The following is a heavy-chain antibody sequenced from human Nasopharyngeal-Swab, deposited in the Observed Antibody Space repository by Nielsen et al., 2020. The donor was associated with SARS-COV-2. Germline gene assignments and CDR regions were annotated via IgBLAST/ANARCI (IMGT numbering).Heavy chain of an antibody. CDR1: GFTFSTYN. D-gene: IGHD3-10*01. Sequence: GESLKISCAASGFTFSTYNMNWVRQAPGKGLEWVSSISSSSSFIYYADSVKGRFTISRDNAQKSLSLQMNSLRAEDTGVYFCARDTGAFDIWGQGTMVTVSS. CDR2: ISSSSSFI. CDR3: ARDTGAFDI. V-gene: IGHV3-21*01. J-gene: IGHJ3*02.